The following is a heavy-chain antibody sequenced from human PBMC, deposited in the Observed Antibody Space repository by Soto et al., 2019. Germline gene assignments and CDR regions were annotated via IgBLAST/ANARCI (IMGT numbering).Heavy chain of an antibody. CDR3: ASWSDLVPTNDAFDI. V-gene: IGHV1-69*02. J-gene: IGHJ3*02. D-gene: IGHD6-6*01. CDR2: IIPILGIA. Sequence: SVKVSCKASGGTFSSYTISWVRQAPGQGLEWMGRIIPILGIANYAQKFQGRATITADKSTSTAYMELSSLRSEDTAVYYCASWSDLVPTNDAFDIWGQGTMVTVSS. CDR1: GGTFSSYT.